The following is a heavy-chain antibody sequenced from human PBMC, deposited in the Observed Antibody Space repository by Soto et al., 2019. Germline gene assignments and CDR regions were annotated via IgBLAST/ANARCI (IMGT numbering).Heavy chain of an antibody. J-gene: IGHJ4*02. Sequence: QVQLVESGGGVVQPGRSLRLSCAASGFTFSSYGMHWVRQAPGKGLEWVAVISYDGSNKYYADSVKGRFTISRDNSKNTLYLQMNSLRAEDTAVYYCAKDGESRDGYNYGGFDYWGQGTLVTVSS. D-gene: IGHD5-12*01. CDR2: ISYDGSNK. CDR3: AKDGESRDGYNYGGFDY. V-gene: IGHV3-30*18. CDR1: GFTFSSYG.